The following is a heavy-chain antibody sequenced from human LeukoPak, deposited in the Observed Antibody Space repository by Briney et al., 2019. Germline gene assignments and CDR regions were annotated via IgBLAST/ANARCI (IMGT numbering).Heavy chain of an antibody. V-gene: IGHV1-69*13. D-gene: IGHD6-19*01. CDR1: GGTFSSYA. CDR3: ARDRVSSGWYWFDP. CDR2: IIPIFDTA. J-gene: IGHJ5*02. Sequence: SVKVSCKASGGTFSSYAISWVRQAPGRGLEWMGGIIPIFDTANYAQKFQGRVTITADESTSKAYMELSSLRSEDTAVYYCARDRVSSGWYWFDPWGQGTLVTVSS.